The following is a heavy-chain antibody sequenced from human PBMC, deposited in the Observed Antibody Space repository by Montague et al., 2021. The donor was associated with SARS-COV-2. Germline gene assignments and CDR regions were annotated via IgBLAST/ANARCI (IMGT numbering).Heavy chain of an antibody. Sequence: SETLSLTCAVYGGAFSGFYWSWIRPAPGKGLEWIGEINNSGSTNYNPSLKSRVTISLNTSKNKFSLNMYSLTAADTAVYFCARGHRGRSGSSCNGGFRRGAFDFWGKGTTVTVSS. J-gene: IGHJ6*04. CDR3: ARGHRGRSGSSCNGGFRRGAFDF. D-gene: IGHD2-2*01. CDR2: INNSGST. V-gene: IGHV4-34*01. CDR1: GGAFSGFY.